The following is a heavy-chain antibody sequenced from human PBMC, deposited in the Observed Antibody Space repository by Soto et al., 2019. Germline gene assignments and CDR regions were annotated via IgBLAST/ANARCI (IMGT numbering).Heavy chain of an antibody. CDR3: AKASVVVVSYYYYGMDV. D-gene: IGHD3-22*01. CDR1: GFTFSSYG. V-gene: IGHV3-30*18. J-gene: IGHJ6*02. CDR2: ISYDGSNK. Sequence: GGSLRLSCAASGFTFSSYGMHWVRQAPGKGLEWVAVISYDGSNKYYADSVKGRFTISRDNSKNTLYLQMNSLRAEDTAVYYCAKASVVVVSYYYYGMDVRGQGTTVTVSS.